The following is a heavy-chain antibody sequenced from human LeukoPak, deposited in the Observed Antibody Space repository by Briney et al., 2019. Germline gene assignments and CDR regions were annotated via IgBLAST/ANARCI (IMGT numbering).Heavy chain of an antibody. CDR3: ARDNSGWSRDY. D-gene: IGHD6-19*01. J-gene: IGHJ4*02. Sequence: GGSLRLSCAASGFTLRSYSMSWVRQAPGKGLEWVSSINWGSNHIYYADAVQGRFTISRDNAKNSLYLQMNSLRAEDTAIYYCARDNSGWSRDYWGQGTLVTVSS. CDR1: GFTLRSYS. V-gene: IGHV3-21*06. CDR2: INWGSNHI.